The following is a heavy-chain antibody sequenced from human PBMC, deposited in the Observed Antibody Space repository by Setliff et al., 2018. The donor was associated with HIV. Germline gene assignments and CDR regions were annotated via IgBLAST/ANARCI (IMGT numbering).Heavy chain of an antibody. D-gene: IGHD6-19*01. V-gene: IGHV7-4-1*02. Sequence: ASVKVSCKASGYTFTSYTMNWVRQAPGQGLQWMGWINTNTGNPTYAQGFTGRFVFSLDTSVSTAYLQISSLEAEDTAVYYCARSGRIAVAGTMYYWGQGTLVTVSS. J-gene: IGHJ4*02. CDR3: ARSGRIAVAGTMYY. CDR2: INTNTGNP. CDR1: GYTFTSYT.